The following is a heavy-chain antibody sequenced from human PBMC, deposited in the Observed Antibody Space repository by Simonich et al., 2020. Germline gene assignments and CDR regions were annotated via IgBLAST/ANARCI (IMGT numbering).Heavy chain of an antibody. D-gene: IGHD5-12*01. J-gene: IGHJ4*02. CDR1: GGSISSYY. CDR3: ARHDRWLQFYFDY. V-gene: IGHV4-59*08. Sequence: QVQLQESGPGLVKPSETLSLTGTVSGGSISSYYWSWIRQPPGKGLEWIRNIYYSGSTNYNPALKSRVTISVDTSKTQFSLKLSSVTAADTAVYYCARHDRWLQFYFDYWGQGTLVTVSS. CDR2: IYYSGST.